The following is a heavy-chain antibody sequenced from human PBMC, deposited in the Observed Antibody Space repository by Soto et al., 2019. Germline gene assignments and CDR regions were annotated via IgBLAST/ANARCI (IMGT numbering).Heavy chain of an antibody. CDR1: GGSISSGGYY. V-gene: IGHV4-31*03. J-gene: IGHJ6*02. CDR3: ARDRFCSGGSCDYYGMDV. Sequence: KTSETLSLTCTVSGGSISSGGYYWSWIRQHPGKGLEWIGYIYYSGSTYYNPSLKSRVTISVDTSKNQFSLKLSSVTAADTAVYYCARDRFCSGGSCDYYGMDVWGQGTTVTVSS. CDR2: IYYSGST. D-gene: IGHD2-15*01.